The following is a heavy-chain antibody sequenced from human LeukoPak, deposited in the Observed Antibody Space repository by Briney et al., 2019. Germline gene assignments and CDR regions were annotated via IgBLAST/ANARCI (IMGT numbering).Heavy chain of an antibody. CDR2: ISGSGGST. CDR3: ARVGDGDYVFDY. V-gene: IGHV3-23*01. CDR1: GFTFSSYG. Sequence: GGSLRLSCAASGFTFSSYGMSWVRQAPGKGLEWVSAISGSGGSTYYADSVKGRFTIFRDNAKNSLYLQMNSLRAEDTAVYYCARVGDGDYVFDYWGQGTLVTVSS. J-gene: IGHJ4*02. D-gene: IGHD4-17*01.